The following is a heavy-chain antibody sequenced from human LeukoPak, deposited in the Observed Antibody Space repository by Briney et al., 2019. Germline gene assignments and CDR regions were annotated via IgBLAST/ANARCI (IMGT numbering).Heavy chain of an antibody. D-gene: IGHD4/OR15-4a*01. J-gene: IGHJ4*02. V-gene: IGHV3-7*01. CDR3: ASNTNYRSDY. Sequence: PGGSLRLSCAASGFAFGTYWMRWVRQAPGKGLEWVANINPDGSGKYYVDSVKGRFTISRDNAENSLYLGVNSLRAEDTAVYYCASNTNYRSDYWGQGTLVTVSS. CDR1: GFAFGTYW. CDR2: INPDGSGK.